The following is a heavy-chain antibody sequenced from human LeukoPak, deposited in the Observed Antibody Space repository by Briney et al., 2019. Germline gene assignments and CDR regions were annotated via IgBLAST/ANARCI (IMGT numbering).Heavy chain of an antibody. J-gene: IGHJ4*02. CDR2: IKQDGSVK. Sequence: GGSLRLSCAASGFTFSNYWMSWVRQAPGKGLEWVANIKQDGSVKYYVDSVKGRFTISRDNAKNSLYLQMNSVRAEDTAPYYCARVGYDSSGYVDYWGQGTLVTVSS. D-gene: IGHD3-22*01. CDR1: GFTFSNYW. CDR3: ARVGYDSSGYVDY. V-gene: IGHV3-7*01.